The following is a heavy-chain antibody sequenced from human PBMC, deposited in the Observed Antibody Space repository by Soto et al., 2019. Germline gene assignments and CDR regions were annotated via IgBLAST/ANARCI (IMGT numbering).Heavy chain of an antibody. CDR1: GFTFSSYA. CDR2: ISYDGSNK. CDR3: ASNSLGPVLGDLWFGELNINWHAFDI. V-gene: IGHV3-30-3*01. J-gene: IGHJ3*02. Sequence: GGSLRLSCAASGFTFSSYAMHWVRQAPGKGLEWVAVISYDGSNKYYADSVKGRFTISRDNSKNTLYLQMNSLRAEDTAVYYCASNSLGPVLGDLWFGELNINWHAFDIWGQGTMVTVSS. D-gene: IGHD3-10*01.